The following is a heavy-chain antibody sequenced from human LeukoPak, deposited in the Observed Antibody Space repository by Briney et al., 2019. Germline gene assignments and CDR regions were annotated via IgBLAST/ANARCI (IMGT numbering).Heavy chain of an antibody. V-gene: IGHV4-34*12. CDR3: ARAGFGSGSYQTLKYNWFDP. J-gene: IGHJ5*02. CDR1: GGSFSGYY. D-gene: IGHD3-10*01. CDR2: IIHSGST. Sequence: SETLSLTCAVSGGSFSGYYWCWIRHPPRKGLEWIGEIIHSGSTNSNPYLTSRVTMSVDTSKNQYYLKLSSVTAADTAVYYCARAGFGSGSYQTLKYNWFDPWGQGTLVTVSS.